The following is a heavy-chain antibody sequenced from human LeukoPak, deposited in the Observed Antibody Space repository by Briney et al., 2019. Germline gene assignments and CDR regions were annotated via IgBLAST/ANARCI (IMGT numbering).Heavy chain of an antibody. D-gene: IGHD6-13*01. V-gene: IGHV1-18*01. Sequence: ASVKVPCKASGYTFTSTGINWVRQAPGQGLEWMAWISPYNGNTKYARKFQGRVTVTTDTSTTTAYMDLRSLRSDDTAVYYCTRDYLTAAGSDAFDIWGQGTMVTVSS. CDR3: TRDYLTAAGSDAFDI. CDR2: ISPYNGNT. CDR1: GYTFTSTG. J-gene: IGHJ3*02.